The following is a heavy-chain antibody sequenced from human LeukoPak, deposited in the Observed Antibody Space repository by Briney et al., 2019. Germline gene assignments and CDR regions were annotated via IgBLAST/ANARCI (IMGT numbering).Heavy chain of an antibody. V-gene: IGHV1-18*04. Sequence: ASVMVSCKASGYTFTSYYMHWVRQAPGQGLEWMGWISAYNGNTNYAQKLQGRVTMTTDTSTSTAYMELRSLRSDDTAVYYCARDSGGSYFRYYYYGMDVWGQGTTVTVSS. CDR3: ARDSGGSYFRYYYYGMDV. J-gene: IGHJ6*02. CDR1: GYTFTSYY. CDR2: ISAYNGNT. D-gene: IGHD1-26*01.